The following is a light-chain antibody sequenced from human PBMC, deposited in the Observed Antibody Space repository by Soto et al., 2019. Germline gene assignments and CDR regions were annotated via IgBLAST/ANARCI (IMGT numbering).Light chain of an antibody. CDR2: DVS. Sequence: QSALTQPASVSGSPGQSITISCAGTSADIGAFNYVSWYQHHPDKAPKLLIYDVSARPSGVSTRFSASKSANTASLTISGLKADDEADYYSCSYSTTSALVFGGGTKVTVL. CDR3: CSYSTTSALV. J-gene: IGLJ2*01. V-gene: IGLV2-14*03. CDR1: SADIGAFNY.